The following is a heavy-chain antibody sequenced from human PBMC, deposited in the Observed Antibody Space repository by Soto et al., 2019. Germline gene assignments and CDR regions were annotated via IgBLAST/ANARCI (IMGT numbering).Heavy chain of an antibody. CDR1: GGSISSYY. D-gene: IGHD4-17*01. J-gene: IGHJ3*02. CDR3: ARLHSLLDYGDYYDAFDI. V-gene: IGHV4-59*08. CDR2: IYYSGST. Sequence: QVQLQESGPGLVKPSETLSLTCTVSGGSISSYYWSWIRQPPGKGLEWIGYIYYSGSTNYNPSLKSRVTISVDTSKNQFSLKLSSVTAADTAVYYCARLHSLLDYGDYYDAFDIWGQGTMVTVSS.